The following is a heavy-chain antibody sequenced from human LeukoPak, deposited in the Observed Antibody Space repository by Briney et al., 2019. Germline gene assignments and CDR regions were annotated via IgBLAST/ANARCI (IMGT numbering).Heavy chain of an antibody. Sequence: GGSLRLSCAASGFTFSHFWMSWVRQAPGKGLEWVAYIKKTGSETYYVDSVKGRFTITRDNARNSLFLQMYSLRAEDTAVYFCAREDGYCSGGNCYSYFDSWGQGTLVTVSS. CDR2: IKKTGSET. D-gene: IGHD2-15*01. V-gene: IGHV3-7*01. J-gene: IGHJ4*02. CDR3: AREDGYCSGGNCYSYFDS. CDR1: GFTFSHFW.